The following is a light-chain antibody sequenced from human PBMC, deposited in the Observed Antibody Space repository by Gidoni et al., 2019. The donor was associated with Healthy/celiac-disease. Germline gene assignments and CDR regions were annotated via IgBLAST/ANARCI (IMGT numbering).Light chain of an antibody. Sequence: QAVVTQEPSLTVSPGRTVTLTCGSSTGAVTSGHYPYWFQQKPGQAPRTLIYDTSNKHSWTPARFSGSLLGGKAALTLSGAQPEDEAEYYCLLSYSGADVVFGGGTKLTVL. V-gene: IGLV7-46*01. J-gene: IGLJ2*01. CDR3: LLSYSGADVV. CDR2: DTS. CDR1: TGAVTSGHY.